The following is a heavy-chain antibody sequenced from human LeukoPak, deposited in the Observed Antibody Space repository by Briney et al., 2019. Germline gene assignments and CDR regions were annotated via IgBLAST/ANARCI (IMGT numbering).Heavy chain of an antibody. CDR1: GYTFTSYG. V-gene: IGHV1-18*01. D-gene: IGHD2-2*01. J-gene: IGHJ4*02. CDR2: ISAYNGNT. CDR3: ARDLGDIVVVPAASLDFDY. Sequence: GASVKVSRKASGYTFTSYGISWVRQAPGQGLEWMGWISAYNGNTNYAQKLQGRVTMTTDTSTSTAYMELRSLRSDDTAVYYCARDLGDIVVVPAASLDFDYWGQGTLVTVSS.